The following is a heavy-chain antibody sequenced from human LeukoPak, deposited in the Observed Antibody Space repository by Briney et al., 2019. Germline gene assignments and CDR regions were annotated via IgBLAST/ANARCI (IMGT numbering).Heavy chain of an antibody. CDR1: GYTFTDYY. CDR3: ATVGGSYSDY. CDR2: VDPEDGGT. Sequence: ASVKISCKVSGYTFTDYYMHWVQQAPGKGLEWMGLVDPEDGGTIYAEKFQGRVTITADTSTDTAYMELSSLRSEDTAVYYCATVGGSYSDYWGQGTLVTVSS. J-gene: IGHJ4*02. V-gene: IGHV1-69-2*01. D-gene: IGHD1-26*01.